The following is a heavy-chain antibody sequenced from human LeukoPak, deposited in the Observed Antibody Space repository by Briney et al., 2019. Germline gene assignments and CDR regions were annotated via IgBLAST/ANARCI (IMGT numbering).Heavy chain of an antibody. CDR2: ISAYNGNT. D-gene: IGHD3-9*01. J-gene: IGHJ4*02. Sequence: ASVKVSCKASGYTFTSYGISWVRQAPGQGLEWMGWISAYNGNTNYAQKLQGRVTMTTDTSTSTAYMELRSLRSDDTAVYCCARDNDILTGYTLNDYWGQGTLVTVSS. V-gene: IGHV1-18*01. CDR3: ARDNDILTGYTLNDY. CDR1: GYTFTSYG.